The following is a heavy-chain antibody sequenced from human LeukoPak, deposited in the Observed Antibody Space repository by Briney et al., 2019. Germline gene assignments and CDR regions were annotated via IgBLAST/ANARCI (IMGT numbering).Heavy chain of an antibody. CDR3: ARRATVTRSPFDY. D-gene: IGHD4-17*01. V-gene: IGHV4-59*01. Sequence: PSETLSLTCTVSGGSISSYYWSWIRQPPGKGLEWIGCIYYSGSTNYNPSLKSRVTISVDTSKNQFSLKLSSVTAADTAVYYCARRATVTRSPFDYWGQGTLVTVSS. CDR1: GGSISSYY. J-gene: IGHJ4*02. CDR2: IYYSGST.